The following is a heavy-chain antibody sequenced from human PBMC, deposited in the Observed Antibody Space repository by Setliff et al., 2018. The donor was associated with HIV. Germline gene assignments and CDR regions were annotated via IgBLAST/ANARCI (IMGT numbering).Heavy chain of an antibody. D-gene: IGHD1-26*01. V-gene: IGHV4-61*09. CDR3: ARDRRYSPHYFDY. CDR1: GASISSGSYY. Sequence: TCTVSGASISSGSYYWSWIRQPAGKGLEWIGHIYTSGSTNYSPSLKSRVTISVDTSKKQFSLKLSSVTAADTAVYYCARDRRYSPHYFDYWGQGTLVTVSS. CDR2: IYTSGST. J-gene: IGHJ4*02.